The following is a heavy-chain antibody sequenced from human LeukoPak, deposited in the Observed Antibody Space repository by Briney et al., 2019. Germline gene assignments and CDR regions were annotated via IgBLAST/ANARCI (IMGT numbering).Heavy chain of an antibody. CDR2: INTNTGNP. CDR1: GYTFTNYA. V-gene: IGHV7-4-1*02. CDR3: ARDPMGYCSSTSCYPSAFDI. Sequence: ASVKVSCKASGYTFTNYAMNRVRQAPGQGLEWMGWINTNTGNPTYAQDFTGRFVFSLDTSVSTAYLQISSLKADDTAVYYCARDPMGYCSSTSCYPSAFDIWGQGTMVTVSS. J-gene: IGHJ3*02. D-gene: IGHD2-2*01.